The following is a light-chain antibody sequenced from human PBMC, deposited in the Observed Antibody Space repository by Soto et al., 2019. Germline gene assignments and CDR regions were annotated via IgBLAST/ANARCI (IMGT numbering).Light chain of an antibody. J-gene: IGKJ2*01. Sequence: IQMTQSPSSLSASVGDRVTITCRASQAIGTALGWYQQKPGKAPKRLIYAASSLQSGAPPRFSGSGSGTDFTLTIRNLQPGDFATYYCQQSNSFPYTFGQGTKLEI. V-gene: IGKV1-17*02. CDR1: QAIGTA. CDR3: QQSNSFPYT. CDR2: AAS.